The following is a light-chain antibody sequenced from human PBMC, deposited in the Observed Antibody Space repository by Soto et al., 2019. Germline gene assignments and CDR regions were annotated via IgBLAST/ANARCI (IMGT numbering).Light chain of an antibody. V-gene: IGKV3-20*01. CDR1: QSVTNTY. CDR2: AAS. Sequence: ECVSTQSPCTLSLSPGDRATLSCRASQSVTNTYLAWYQQKPGQAPRLLMYAASSRATGIPDRFSGSGSGTDFTLTISRLEPEDFAVYYCQQYGSSVWTFGQGTKVNIK. CDR3: QQYGSSVWT. J-gene: IGKJ1*01.